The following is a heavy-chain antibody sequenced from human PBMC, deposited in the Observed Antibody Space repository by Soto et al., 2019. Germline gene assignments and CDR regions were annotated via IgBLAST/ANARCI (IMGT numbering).Heavy chain of an antibody. J-gene: IGHJ2*01. Sequence: SETLSLTCTVSGGSITRYYWSWIRQPPGKGLEWIGYIYHSGSTNYNSSLKSRVTISVDTAKNQFSLKLSSVTAADTAVYYCARGAYYFESGRGLWYFYLWGRGTLVTVSS. CDR3: ARGAYYFESGRGLWYFYL. D-gene: IGHD3-10*01. V-gene: IGHV4-59*01. CDR1: GGSITRYY. CDR2: IYHSGST.